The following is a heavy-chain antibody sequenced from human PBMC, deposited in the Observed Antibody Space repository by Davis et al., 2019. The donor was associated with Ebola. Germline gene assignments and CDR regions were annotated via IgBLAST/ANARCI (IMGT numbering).Heavy chain of an antibody. CDR2: IKQDGSEK. CDR1: GFTFSSYW. V-gene: IGHV3-7*01. J-gene: IGHJ4*02. D-gene: IGHD2-2*01. CDR3: AKGGDSWDIVVVPAAMGDY. Sequence: GESLKISCAASGFTFSSYWMSWVRQAPGKGLEWVANIKQDGSEKYYVDSVKGRFTISRDNSKNTLYLQMNSLRAEDTAVYYCAKGGDSWDIVVVPAAMGDYWGQGTLVTVSS.